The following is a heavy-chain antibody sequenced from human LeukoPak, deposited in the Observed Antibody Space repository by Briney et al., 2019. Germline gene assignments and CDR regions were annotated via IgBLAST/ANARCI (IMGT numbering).Heavy chain of an antibody. CDR3: ARGGGSEDIVVVPAAMSPFDY. CDR1: GGSISSGGYS. CDR2: IYHSGST. D-gene: IGHD2-2*01. V-gene: IGHV4-30-2*01. Sequence: SQTLSLTCAVSGGSISSGGYSWSWIRQPPGKGLEWIGYIYHSGSTYYNPSLKSRVTISVDTSKNQFSLKLSSVTAADTAVYYCARGGGSEDIVVVPAAMSPFDYWGQGTLVTVSS. J-gene: IGHJ4*02.